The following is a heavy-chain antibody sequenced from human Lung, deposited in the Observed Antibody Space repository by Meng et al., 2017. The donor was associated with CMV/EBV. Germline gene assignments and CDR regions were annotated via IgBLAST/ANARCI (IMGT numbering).Heavy chain of an antibody. D-gene: IGHD4-17*01. Sequence: GEXXKISCTGSGYRFTNYRIGWMRQMPGKGLEWMGIIYPGDFDARYSPSFQGQVTISADKAITTAYLQWNSLMASDTGTYYCARAYDDYGYFDYWGQGTLVTVSS. CDR1: GYRFTNYR. V-gene: IGHV5-51*01. CDR3: ARAYDDYGYFDY. J-gene: IGHJ4*02. CDR2: IYPGDFDA.